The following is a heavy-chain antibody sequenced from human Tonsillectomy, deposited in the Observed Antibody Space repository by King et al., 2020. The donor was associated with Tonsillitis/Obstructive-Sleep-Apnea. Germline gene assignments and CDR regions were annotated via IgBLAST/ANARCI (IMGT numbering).Heavy chain of an antibody. D-gene: IGHD2-8*01. V-gene: IGHV5-51*01. CDR1: GYTFTSYY. Sequence: EVQLVESGAEVKKPGESLKISCKGSGYTFTSYYIAWVRQMSGKGLEWMGIIYPGDSDTRYSPSFQGQVTISVDNSITTAYLQWSSLKASHTATYYCFNGVDYWGQGTLVTVSS. J-gene: IGHJ4*02. CDR3: FNGVDY. CDR2: IYPGDSDT.